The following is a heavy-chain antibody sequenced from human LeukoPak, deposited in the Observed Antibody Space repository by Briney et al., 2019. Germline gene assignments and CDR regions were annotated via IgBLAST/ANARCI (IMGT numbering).Heavy chain of an antibody. D-gene: IGHD2-15*01. CDR3: ARLCPESIVVVVAALPASNWFDP. V-gene: IGHV5-51*01. CDR1: GYSFTSFW. Sequence: GESLKISLKGSGYSFTSFWIGWVRQMPGEGLGWVWIIYPGDSDNIHSPSFQGQVTISADKSISTADLQWSSLKASDTAMYYCARLCPESIVVVVAALPASNWFDPWGQGTLVTVSS. CDR2: IYPGDSDN. J-gene: IGHJ5*02.